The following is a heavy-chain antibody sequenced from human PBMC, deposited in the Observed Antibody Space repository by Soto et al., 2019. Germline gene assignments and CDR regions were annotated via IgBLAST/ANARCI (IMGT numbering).Heavy chain of an antibody. CDR1: GGSISSSSYY. Sequence: SETLSLACTVSGGSISSSSYYWGWIRQPPGKGLEWIGSIYYSGSTYYNPSLKSRVTISVDTSKNQFSLKLSSVTAADTAVYYCARLATPMDIVVVPAAPGAFDIWGQGTMVTVSS. V-gene: IGHV4-39*01. CDR3: ARLATPMDIVVVPAAPGAFDI. D-gene: IGHD2-2*03. CDR2: IYYSGST. J-gene: IGHJ3*02.